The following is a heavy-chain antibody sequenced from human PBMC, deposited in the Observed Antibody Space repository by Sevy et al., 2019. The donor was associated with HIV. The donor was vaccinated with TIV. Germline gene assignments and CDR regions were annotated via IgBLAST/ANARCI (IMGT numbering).Heavy chain of an antibody. CDR3: ASQFDY. CDR1: GFNFSNYS. V-gene: IGHV3-21*01. CDR2: IRSSGSYI. J-gene: IGHJ4*02. Sequence: GGSLRLSCAVSGFNFSNYSMDWVRQAPGKGLEWVSSIRSSGSYIYYSDSLKGRITISRDNAKNSVYLQMNSLRAEDTAVYYCASQFDYWGQGTLVTVSS.